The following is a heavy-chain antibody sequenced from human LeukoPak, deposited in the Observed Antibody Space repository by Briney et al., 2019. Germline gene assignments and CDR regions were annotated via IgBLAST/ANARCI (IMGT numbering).Heavy chain of an antibody. CDR2: IYYSGST. J-gene: IGHJ5*02. CDR1: GGSISSSSYY. D-gene: IGHD2-2*03. Sequence: SETLSLTCTVSGGSISSSSYYWGWIRQPPGKGLEWIGSIYYSGSTYYNPSLKSRVTISVDTSKNQFSLKLSSVTAADTAVYYCAREGLDIVVVPAAETRTTERNWFDPWGQGTLVTVSS. V-gene: IGHV4-39*07. CDR3: AREGLDIVVVPAAETRTTERNWFDP.